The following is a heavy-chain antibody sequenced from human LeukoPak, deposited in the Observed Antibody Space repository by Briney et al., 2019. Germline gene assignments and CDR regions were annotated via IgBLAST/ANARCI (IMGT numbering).Heavy chain of an antibody. D-gene: IGHD2-8*01. CDR2: IYFRGNT. CDR1: GGSMISSSYY. V-gene: IGHV4-39*07. CDR3: ARDWANENSYAGWFDP. J-gene: IGHJ5*02. Sequence: SETLSLTCTVSGGSMISSSYYWGWLRQPPGKGLEWIGNIYFRGNTYYNPSLKRRVTISVDMSNNQLSLMLTSVTAADTAVYYCARDWANENSYAGWFDPWGQGTLVTVSS.